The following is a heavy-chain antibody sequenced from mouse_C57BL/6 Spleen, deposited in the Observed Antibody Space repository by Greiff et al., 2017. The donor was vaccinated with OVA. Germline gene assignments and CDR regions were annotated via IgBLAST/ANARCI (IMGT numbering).Heavy chain of an antibody. J-gene: IGHJ3*01. CDR2: ISYDGSN. V-gene: IGHV3-6*01. CDR3: AREGDYGSSPWFAY. CDR1: GYSITSGYY. Sequence: EVHLVESGPGLVKPSQSLSLTCSVSGYSITSGYYWNWIRQFPGNKLEWMGNISYDGSNNYNPSLKNRISITRDTSKNQFFLKLNSVTTEDTATYYGAREGDYGSSPWFAYWGQGTLVTVSA. D-gene: IGHD1-1*01.